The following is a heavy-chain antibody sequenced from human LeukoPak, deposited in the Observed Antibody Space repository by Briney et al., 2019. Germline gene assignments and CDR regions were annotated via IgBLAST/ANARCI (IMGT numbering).Heavy chain of an antibody. V-gene: IGHV1-69*05. J-gene: IGHJ6*03. CDR2: IIPLFGST. CDR3: ARSMENVLSYYMDV. D-gene: IGHD2-8*01. Sequence: GASVKVSCKASGGTLIYHAVSWVRQAPGQGLEWMGGIIPLFGSTKYTQKFQGRVTITTDESTSAAYMELSSLRSDDTAVYYCARSMENVLSYYMDVWGEGTAVTVSS. CDR1: GGTLIYHA.